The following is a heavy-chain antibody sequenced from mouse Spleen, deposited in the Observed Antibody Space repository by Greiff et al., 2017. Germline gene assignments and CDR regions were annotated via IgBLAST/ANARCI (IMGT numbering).Heavy chain of an antibody. CDR3: TRLYYGNYDYFDY. Sequence: VKLMESGAELVRPGASVTLSCKASGYTFTDYEMHWVKQTPVHGLEWIGAIDPETGGTAYKQKFKGKATMNEDKSSSTAYMQLPSLTSEYSAVYYCTRLYYGNYDYFDYWGQGTTLTVSS. J-gene: IGHJ2*01. CDR2: IDPETGGT. CDR1: GYTFTDYE. V-gene: IGHV1-15*01. D-gene: IGHD2-1*01.